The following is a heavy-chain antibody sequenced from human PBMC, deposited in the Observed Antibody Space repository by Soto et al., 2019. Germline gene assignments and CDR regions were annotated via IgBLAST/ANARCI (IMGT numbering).Heavy chain of an antibody. CDR2: ISPKSGGT. CDR1: GYTFTDYN. D-gene: IGHD3-9*01. J-gene: IGHJ4*02. CDR3: ARPPGYISDWYYFDL. V-gene: IGHV1-2*02. Sequence: ASVKVSCKASGYTFTDYNVNWVRQAPGQGFEWMGRISPKSGGTNYAQKFQGRVSMTWDTSLNTAYMELSSLMSEDTAVYYCARPPGYISDWYYFDLWGQGTQVTVSS.